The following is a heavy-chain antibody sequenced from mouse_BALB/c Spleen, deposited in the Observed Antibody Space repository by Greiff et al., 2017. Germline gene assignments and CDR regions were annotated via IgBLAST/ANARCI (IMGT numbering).Heavy chain of an antibody. D-gene: IGHD2-3*01. Sequence: QVQLKQSGAELAKPGASVKMSCKASGYTFTSYWMHWVKQRPGPGLEWIGYINPSTGYTEYNQKFKDKATLTADKSSSTAYMQLSSLTSEDSAVYYCARGIYDGYYGGYFDVWAQGPRSPSPQ. J-gene: IGHJ1*01. V-gene: IGHV1-7*01. CDR2: INPSTGYT. CDR1: GYTFTSYW. CDR3: ARGIYDGYYGGYFDV.